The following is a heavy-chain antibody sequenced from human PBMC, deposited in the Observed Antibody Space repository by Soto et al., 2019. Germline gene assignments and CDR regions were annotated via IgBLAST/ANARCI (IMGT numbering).Heavy chain of an antibody. CDR2: IYYSGST. D-gene: IGHD6-19*01. CDR1: GGSISSYY. CDR3: ARQGIAVAGNFDY. Sequence: SETLSLTCTVSGGSISSYYWSWIRQPPGKGLEWIGDIYYSGSTNYNPSLKSRVTISVDTSKNRFSLKLSSVTAADTAVYYCARQGIAVAGNFDYWGQGTLVTVSS. V-gene: IGHV4-59*08. J-gene: IGHJ4*02.